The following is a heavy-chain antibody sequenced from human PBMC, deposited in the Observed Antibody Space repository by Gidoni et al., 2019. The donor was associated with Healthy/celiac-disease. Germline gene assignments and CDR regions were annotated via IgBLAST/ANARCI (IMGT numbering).Heavy chain of an antibody. CDR3: AKGVTQYYYDSSGYLDY. CDR1: GFTFSSYA. Sequence: EVQLLESGGGLVQPGGSLRLSCAASGFTFSSYAMSWVRQAPGKGLEWVSAISGSGGSTYYADSVKGRFTISRDNSKNTLYLQMNSLRAEDTAVYYCAKGVTQYYYDSSGYLDYWGQGTLVTVSS. CDR2: ISGSGGST. D-gene: IGHD3-22*01. V-gene: IGHV3-23*01. J-gene: IGHJ4*02.